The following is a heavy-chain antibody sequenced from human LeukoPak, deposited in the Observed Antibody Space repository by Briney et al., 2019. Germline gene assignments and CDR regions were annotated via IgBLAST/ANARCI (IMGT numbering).Heavy chain of an antibody. Sequence: PGGSLRLSCAASGFTVSSSYMSWVRQAPGKGLEWVSVIYSGGSTYYADSVKGRFTISRDNSKNTLYLQMNSLRAEDTAVYYCARYAHEDYFDYWGQGTLVTVSS. CDR1: GFTVSSSY. CDR2: IYSGGST. D-gene: IGHD2-2*01. CDR3: ARYAHEDYFDY. J-gene: IGHJ4*02. V-gene: IGHV3-53*01.